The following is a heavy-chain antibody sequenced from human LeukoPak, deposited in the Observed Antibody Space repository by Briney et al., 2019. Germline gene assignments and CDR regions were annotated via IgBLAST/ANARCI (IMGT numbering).Heavy chain of an antibody. J-gene: IGHJ6*03. Sequence: ASVKVSCKASGYTFTSYGISWVRQAPGQGLEWMGWMNPNSGNTGYAQKFQGRVTMTRNTSISTAYMELSSLRSEDTAVYYCARGRKYYGSGSYYDYYYYYMDVWGKGTTVTISS. CDR2: MNPNSGNT. D-gene: IGHD3-10*01. CDR3: ARGRKYYGSGSYYDYYYYYMDV. CDR1: GYTFTSYG. V-gene: IGHV1-8*02.